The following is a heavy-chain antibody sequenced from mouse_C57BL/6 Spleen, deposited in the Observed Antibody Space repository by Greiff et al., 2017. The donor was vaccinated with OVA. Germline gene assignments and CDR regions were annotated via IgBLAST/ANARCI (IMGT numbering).Heavy chain of an antibody. CDR3: AIGEVYDYGSSYRYYAMDY. J-gene: IGHJ4*01. V-gene: IGHV1-26*01. D-gene: IGHD1-1*01. CDR2: INPNNGGT. CDR1: GYTFTDYY. Sequence: VQLKQSGPELVKPGASVKISCKASGYTFTDYYMNWVKQSHGKSLEWIGDINPNNGGTSYNQKFKGKATLTVDKSSSTAYMELRSLTSEDSAVDYCAIGEVYDYGSSYRYYAMDYWGQGTSVTVSS.